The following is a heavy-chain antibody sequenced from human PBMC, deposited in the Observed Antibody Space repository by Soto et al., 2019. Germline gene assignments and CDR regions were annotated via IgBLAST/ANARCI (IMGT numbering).Heavy chain of an antibody. CDR2: INPNSGGT. V-gene: IGHV1-2*04. CDR3: AREGGDSPTAPYGMDV. CDR1: GYTFTGYY. J-gene: IGHJ6*02. D-gene: IGHD3-16*01. Sequence: GASVKVSCKASGYTFTGYYMHWVRQAPGQGLEWMGWINPNSGGTNYAQKFQGWVTMTRDTSISTAYMELSRLRSDDTAVYYCAREGGDSPTAPYGMDVWGQGTTVTVSS.